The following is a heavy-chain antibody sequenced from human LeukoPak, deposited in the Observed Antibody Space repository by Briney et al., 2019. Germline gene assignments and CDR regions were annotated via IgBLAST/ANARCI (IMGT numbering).Heavy chain of an antibody. J-gene: IGHJ5*02. D-gene: IGHD3-16*01. CDR2: IYYSGST. CDR3: ARDESGGYNWFDP. CDR1: GGSISSSSYY. V-gene: IGHV4-39*07. Sequence: SETLSLTCTVSGGSISSSSYYWGWIRQPPGKGLEWIGIIYYSGSTYYNPSLKSRVTISVDTSKNQFSLKLSSVTAADTAVYYCARDESGGYNWFDPWGQGTLVTVSS.